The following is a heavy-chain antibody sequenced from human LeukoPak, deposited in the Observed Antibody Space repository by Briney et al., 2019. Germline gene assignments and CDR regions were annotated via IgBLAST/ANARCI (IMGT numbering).Heavy chain of an antibody. V-gene: IGHV3-21*01. D-gene: IGHD3/OR15-3a*01. J-gene: IGHJ4*02. CDR1: GFTFSSYS. CDR3: AREGWQDWLPPYYFDY. CDR2: ISSSSSSYI. Sequence: PGGSLRLSCAASGFTFSSYSMNWVRQAPGKGLEWVSSISSSSSSYIYYADSVKGRFTISRDNAKNSPYLQMNSLRAEDTAVYYCAREGWQDWLPPYYFDYWGQGTLVTVSS.